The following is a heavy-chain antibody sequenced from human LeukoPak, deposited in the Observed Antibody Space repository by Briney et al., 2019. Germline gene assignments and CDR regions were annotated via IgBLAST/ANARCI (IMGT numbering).Heavy chain of an antibody. CDR3: ARVIIWGNDYGDY. D-gene: IGHD7-27*01. Sequence: RPSETLSLTCTVSGGSISSGDYYWSWIRQPPGKGLEWIGYIYYSESTYYNPSLKSRVTISVNTSKNQFSLKLSSVTAADTAVYYCARVIIWGNDYGDYWGQGTLVTVSS. J-gene: IGHJ4*02. V-gene: IGHV4-30-4*01. CDR2: IYYSEST. CDR1: GGSISSGDYY.